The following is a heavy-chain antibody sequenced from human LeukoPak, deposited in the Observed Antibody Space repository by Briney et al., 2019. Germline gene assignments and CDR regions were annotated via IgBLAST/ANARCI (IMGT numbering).Heavy chain of an antibody. Sequence: PSETLSLTCTVSGGSISSSSYYWGWIRQPPGKGLEWIGSIYYSGSTYYNPSLKSRVTISVDTSKNQFSLKLSSVTAADTAVYYCAILSPGYSSGWFYWGQGTLVTVSS. CDR2: IYYSGST. CDR1: GGSISSSSYY. V-gene: IGHV4-39*07. D-gene: IGHD6-19*01. J-gene: IGHJ4*02. CDR3: AILSPGYSSGWFY.